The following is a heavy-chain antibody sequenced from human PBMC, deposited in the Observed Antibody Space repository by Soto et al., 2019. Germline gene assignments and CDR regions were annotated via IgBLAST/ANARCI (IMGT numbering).Heavy chain of an antibody. D-gene: IGHD2-21*02. CDR3: ARDSEADCAGDCDAERAFDI. CDR1: GYTFTSYA. Sequence: QVQLVQSGVEVKKPGASVKVSCKASGYTFTSYAISWVRQAPGQGLEWMGYITAYTGNTNYAQQLQGRVTMTTDTSTSTDYMELRSLRSDDTDVYYWARDSEADCAGDCDAERAFDIWGHGTMVTVSS. V-gene: IGHV1-18*01. J-gene: IGHJ3*02. CDR2: ITAYTGNT.